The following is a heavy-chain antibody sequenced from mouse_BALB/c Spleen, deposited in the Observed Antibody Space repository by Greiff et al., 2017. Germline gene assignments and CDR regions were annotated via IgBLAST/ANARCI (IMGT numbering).Heavy chain of an antibody. Sequence: EVKLVESGGGLVKPGGSLKLSCAASGFTFSDYYMYWVRQTPEKRLEWVATISDGGSYTYYPDSVKGRFTISRDNAKNNLYLQMSSLKSEDTAMYYCARGGQLGLRWDWFAYWGQGTLVTVSA. CDR1: GFTFSDYY. CDR3: ARGGQLGLRWDWFAY. CDR2: ISDGGSYT. J-gene: IGHJ3*01. V-gene: IGHV5-4*02. D-gene: IGHD3-2*01.